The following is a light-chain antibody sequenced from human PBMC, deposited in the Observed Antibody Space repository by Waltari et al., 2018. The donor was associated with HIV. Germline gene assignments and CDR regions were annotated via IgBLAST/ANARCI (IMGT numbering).Light chain of an antibody. CDR2: DDS. CDR1: NIGSNS. Sequence: SNVLTQPPSVSVAPGQTARITRGGNNIGSNSVHWYQQKPGQAPVVVVFDDSDRPSGIPERFSGSNSANTATLTISTVEAGDEADYYCQVWDSRRDWVFGGGTKLTVL. V-gene: IGLV3-21*02. CDR3: QVWDSRRDWV. J-gene: IGLJ3*02.